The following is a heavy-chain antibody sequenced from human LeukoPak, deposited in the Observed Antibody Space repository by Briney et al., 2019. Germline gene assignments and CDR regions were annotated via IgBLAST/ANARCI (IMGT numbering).Heavy chain of an antibody. CDR1: GGSISSYY. CDR2: IYYSGST. CDR3: ARNYYDSSGYYAIDY. J-gene: IGHJ4*02. D-gene: IGHD3-22*01. Sequence: PSETLSLTCTVSGGSISSYYWSWIRQPPGKGLEWIGYIYYSGSTNYNPSLKSRVTISVDTSKNQFSLKLSSVTAADTAVYYCARNYYDSSGYYAIDYWGQGTLATVSS. V-gene: IGHV4-59*08.